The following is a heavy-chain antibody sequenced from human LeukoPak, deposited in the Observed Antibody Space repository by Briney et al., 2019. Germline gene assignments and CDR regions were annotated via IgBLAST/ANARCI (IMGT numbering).Heavy chain of an antibody. Sequence: SETLSLTCTVSGGSISSYYWSWIRQPPGKGLEWIGYIYYSGSTNYNPSLKSRVTISVDTSKNQFSLKLSSVTAADTAVYYCARVTTVTTWVPSNWFDPWGQGTLVTVSS. CDR3: ARVTTVTTWVPSNWFDP. CDR1: GGSISSYY. J-gene: IGHJ5*02. CDR2: IYYSGST. D-gene: IGHD4-17*01. V-gene: IGHV4-59*01.